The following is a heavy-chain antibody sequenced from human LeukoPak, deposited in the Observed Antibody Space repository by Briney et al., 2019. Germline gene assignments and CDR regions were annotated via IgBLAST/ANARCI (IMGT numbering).Heavy chain of an antibody. V-gene: IGHV3-30-3*01. CDR2: ISYDGSNK. J-gene: IGHJ4*02. CDR3: ARARNYGDYVGY. D-gene: IGHD4-17*01. Sequence: GGSQRLSCAASGFTFSSYAMHWVRQAPGKGLEWVAVISYDGSNKYYADSVKGRFTISRDNSKNTLYLQMNSLRAEDTAVYYCARARNYGDYVGYWGQGTLVTVSS. CDR1: GFTFSSYA.